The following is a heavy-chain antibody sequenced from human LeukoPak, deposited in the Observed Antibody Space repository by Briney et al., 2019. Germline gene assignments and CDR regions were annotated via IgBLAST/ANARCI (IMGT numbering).Heavy chain of an antibody. D-gene: IGHD6-13*01. CDR3: ARVEEEFIAAVGINY. CDR2: ISAYNGNT. CDR1: GYTFTSYG. Sequence: ASVKVSCKASGYTFTSYGISWVRQAPGQGLEWMGWISAYNGNTNYAQKLQGRVTMTTDTSTSTAYMELRSLRSDDTAVYYCARVEEEFIAAVGINYWGQGTLVTVSS. V-gene: IGHV1-18*04. J-gene: IGHJ4*02.